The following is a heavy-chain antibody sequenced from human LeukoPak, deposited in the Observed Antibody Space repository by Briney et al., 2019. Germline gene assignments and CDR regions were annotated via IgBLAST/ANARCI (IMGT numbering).Heavy chain of an antibody. V-gene: IGHV4-39*01. CDR3: ASQPPFFGDYGGY. J-gene: IGHJ4*02. Sequence: PSETLSLTCTVSNGSISSSNFYWGWIRQPPGKGLEWIGSMYYSGSAYYNSSLKSRVTISADTSKNQFSLKLSSVTAADTAVYYCASQPPFFGDYGGYWGQGTLVTVSS. D-gene: IGHD4/OR15-4a*01. CDR2: MYYSGSA. CDR1: NGSISSSNFY.